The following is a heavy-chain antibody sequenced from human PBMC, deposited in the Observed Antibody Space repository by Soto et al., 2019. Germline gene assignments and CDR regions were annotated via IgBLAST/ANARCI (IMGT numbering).Heavy chain of an antibody. D-gene: IGHD5-18*01. V-gene: IGHV4-59*08. J-gene: IGHJ4*02. CDR3: AGHRKTAMVFES. Sequence: QAQLEESGPGLVKPSETLSLTCTVSGDSSSSDYWSWIRQPPGKGLEWIGYIYYSGGTTYNTSLNSRVTISIDMSTRQVSLKLNSVTAADTSFYHCAGHRKTAMVFESWGQGTLVAVSS. CDR1: GDSSSSDY. CDR2: IYYSGGT.